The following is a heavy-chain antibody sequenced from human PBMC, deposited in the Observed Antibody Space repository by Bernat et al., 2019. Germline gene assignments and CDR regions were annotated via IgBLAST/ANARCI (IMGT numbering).Heavy chain of an antibody. Sequence: EVQLVESGGGLVQPGGSLRLSCAASGFTVSSNYMSWVRQAPGKGLEWVSVIYSGGSTYYAESVKGRFTISRDNSKNTLYLQMNSLRAEDTAVYYCARDFQYDFWSGRHDAFDIWGQGTMVTVSS. CDR3: ARDFQYDFWSGRHDAFDI. CDR2: IYSGGST. CDR1: GFTVSSNY. J-gene: IGHJ3*02. V-gene: IGHV3-66*01. D-gene: IGHD3-3*01.